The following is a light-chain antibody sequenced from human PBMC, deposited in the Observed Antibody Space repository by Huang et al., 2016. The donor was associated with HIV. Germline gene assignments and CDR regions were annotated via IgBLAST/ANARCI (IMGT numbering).Light chain of an antibody. CDR1: QSVLYSSNNKNY. Sequence: DIVMTQSPDSLAVSLGERATINCKSSQSVLYSSNNKNYLAWYQQKPGQPPKLLIYWAYTRESGVPERFSGSGSGTDVTLTISSLQAEDVAVYYCQQYYSSPGTFGQGTKVEIK. CDR2: WAY. J-gene: IGKJ1*01. CDR3: QQYYSSPGT. V-gene: IGKV4-1*01.